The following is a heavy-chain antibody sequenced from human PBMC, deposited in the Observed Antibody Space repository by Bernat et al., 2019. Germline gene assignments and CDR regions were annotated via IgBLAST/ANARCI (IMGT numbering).Heavy chain of an antibody. J-gene: IGHJ4*02. CDR1: GGSISSGSYY. CDR2: IDYSGST. CDR3: VAYCSGGSCYSLDY. D-gene: IGHD2-15*01. V-gene: IGHV4-39*01. Sequence: QLQLQESGPGLVKPSETLSLTCTVSGGSISSGSYYWGWIRQPPGMGLEWIGSIDYSGSTYYNPSLESRVTISGDTSKNQFSLRMSSVTAADTAVYYCVAYCSGGSCYSLDYWGQGTLVTVSS.